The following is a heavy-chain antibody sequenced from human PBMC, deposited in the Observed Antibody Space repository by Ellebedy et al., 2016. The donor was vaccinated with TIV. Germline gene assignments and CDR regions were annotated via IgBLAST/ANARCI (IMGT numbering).Heavy chain of an antibody. J-gene: IGHJ4*02. D-gene: IGHD6-19*01. CDR2: IKQDASEK. Sequence: GGSLRLSCAASGFTFSNYNMNWVRQAPGKGLEWVANIKQDASEKYYVDSVKGRFSISRDNGKNSLYVQMNSLTDEDTAVYYCARDQWLGRAYYSDSWGQGTLVTVSS. V-gene: IGHV3-7*01. CDR3: ARDQWLGRAYYSDS. CDR1: GFTFSNYN.